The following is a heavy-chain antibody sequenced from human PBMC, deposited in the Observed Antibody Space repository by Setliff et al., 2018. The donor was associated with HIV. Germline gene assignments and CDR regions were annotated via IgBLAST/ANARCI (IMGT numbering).Heavy chain of an antibody. D-gene: IGHD3-10*01. CDR3: AREYAVRGRFDY. CDR1: GFTFSSHT. J-gene: IGHJ4*02. Sequence: GESLKISCADSGFTFSSHTMNWVRQAPGKGLEWVASISSSSDYIYYSDSVRGRFIVSRDNTIKSLHLQLNSLRAEDTAVYYCAREYAVRGRFDYWGQGTLVTVSS. CDR2: ISSSSDYI. V-gene: IGHV3-21*01.